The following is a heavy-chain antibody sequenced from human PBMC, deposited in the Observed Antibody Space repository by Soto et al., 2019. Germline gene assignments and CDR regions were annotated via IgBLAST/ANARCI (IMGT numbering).Heavy chain of an antibody. CDR1: GFTFSSYA. D-gene: IGHD2-15*01. CDR2: INGSGGST. V-gene: IGHV3-23*01. Sequence: AGGSLRLSCAASGFTFSSYAMSWVRQAPGKGLEWVSAINGSGGSTYYADSVKGRFTISRDNSKNTLYLQMNSLRAEDTAVYYCAKFGGSGGRSMYFDYWGQGTLVTVSS. CDR3: AKFGGSGGRSMYFDY. J-gene: IGHJ4*02.